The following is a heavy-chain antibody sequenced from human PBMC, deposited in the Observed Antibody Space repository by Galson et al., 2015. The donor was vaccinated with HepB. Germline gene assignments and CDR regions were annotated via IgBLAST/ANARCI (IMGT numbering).Heavy chain of an antibody. D-gene: IGHD3-22*01. CDR1: GYSFTSFA. V-gene: IGHV1-3*01. Sequence: SVKVSCKASGYSFTSFAIHWVRQAPGQGLEWMGWVNPGTGKTKYSQKFQGRISITRDTSATTAYMELSSLRSEDTAVYYCARERGGFYYLDYWGQGPLVTVSS. CDR2: VNPGTGKT. CDR3: ARERGGFYYLDY. J-gene: IGHJ4*02.